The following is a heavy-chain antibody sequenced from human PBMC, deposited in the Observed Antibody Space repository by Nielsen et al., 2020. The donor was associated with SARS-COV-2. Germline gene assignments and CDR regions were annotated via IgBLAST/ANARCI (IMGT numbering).Heavy chain of an antibody. CDR1: GDSFNNGSLY. D-gene: IGHD2/OR15-2a*01. CDR2: ISESWGT. V-gene: IGHV4-39*01. Sequence: SETLSLTCTVSGDSFNNGSLYWGWIRQSRGKGLEWLGSISESWGTYYNPSLESRVSMSIDTSKRQFSVRLSSVTAADTAVYFCARHSTAIFNFLHFQDWGQGTLVSVSS. CDR3: ARHSTAIFNFLHFQD. J-gene: IGHJ1*01.